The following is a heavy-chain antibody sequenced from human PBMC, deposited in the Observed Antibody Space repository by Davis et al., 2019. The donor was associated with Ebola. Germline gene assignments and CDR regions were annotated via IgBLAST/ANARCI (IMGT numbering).Heavy chain of an antibody. D-gene: IGHD4-17*01. CDR2: IIPIFGTA. J-gene: IGHJ6*02. CDR1: GDTFSSYA. Sequence: SVKVSCKASGDTFSSYAISWVRQAPGQGLEWMGGIIPIFGTANYAQNFQGRVTITADESTSTAYMELSSLRSEDTAVYYCARVPGGGDHYYYYGMDVWGQGTTVTVSS. CDR3: ARVPGGGDHYYYYGMDV. V-gene: IGHV1-69*13.